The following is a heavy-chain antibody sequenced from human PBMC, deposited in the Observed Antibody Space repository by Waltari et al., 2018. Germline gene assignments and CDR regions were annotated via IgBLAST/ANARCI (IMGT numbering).Heavy chain of an antibody. CDR1: GDTFSNFA. V-gene: IGHV1-69*15. Sequence: QVPLVQSGAEVTKPGSSVKVSCTASGDTFSNFAINWVRQAPAQGLEWMGRIIPSFNTSNYAQKFQGRVTITADESTSTAYMELSSLRSEDTAVYYCATGGILETTQHSFDVWGQGTKVTVSS. D-gene: IGHD1-1*01. J-gene: IGHJ3*01. CDR3: ATGGILETTQHSFDV. CDR2: IIPSFNTS.